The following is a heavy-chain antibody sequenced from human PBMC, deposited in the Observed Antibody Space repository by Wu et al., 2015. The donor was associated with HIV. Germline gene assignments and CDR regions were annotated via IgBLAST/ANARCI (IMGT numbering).Heavy chain of an antibody. J-gene: IGHJ3*02. CDR3: AREPDSYYYDSSGYYRNAFDI. CDR2: ISAYNGNT. CDR1: GYTFTSYG. Sequence: QVQLVQSGAEVKKPGASVKVSCKASGYTFTSYGISWVRQAPGQGLEWMGWISAYNGNTNYAQKLQGRVTMTTDTSTSTAYMELRSLRSDDTAVYYCAREPDSYYYDSSGYYRNAFDIWAKGQWSPSLQ. D-gene: IGHD3-22*01. V-gene: IGHV1-18*01.